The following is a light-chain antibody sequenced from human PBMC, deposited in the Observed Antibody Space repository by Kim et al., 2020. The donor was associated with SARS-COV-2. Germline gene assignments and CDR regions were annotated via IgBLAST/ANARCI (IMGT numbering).Light chain of an antibody. V-gene: IGLV3-1*01. CDR3: QAWDSSTVV. J-gene: IGLJ2*01. CDR1: KLGDKY. Sequence: SYELTHPPSVSVSPGQTASITCSGDKLGDKYACLYQQKPGQSPVLVIYQDSKRPSGIPERFSGSNSGNTATLTISGTQAMDEADYYCQAWDSSTVVFGGG. CDR2: QDS.